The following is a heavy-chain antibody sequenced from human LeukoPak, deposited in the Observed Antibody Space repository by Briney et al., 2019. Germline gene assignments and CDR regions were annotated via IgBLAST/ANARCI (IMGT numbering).Heavy chain of an antibody. J-gene: IGHJ5*02. Sequence: SVKVSCKASGGTFSSYAISWVRQAPGQGLEWMGGIIPIFGTANYAQKFQGRVTITTDESTSTAYMELSSLRSEDTAVYYCASLGYSGYPFDPWGQGTRVTVSS. CDR1: GGTFSSYA. D-gene: IGHD5-12*01. CDR2: IIPIFGTA. V-gene: IGHV1-69*05. CDR3: ASLGYSGYPFDP.